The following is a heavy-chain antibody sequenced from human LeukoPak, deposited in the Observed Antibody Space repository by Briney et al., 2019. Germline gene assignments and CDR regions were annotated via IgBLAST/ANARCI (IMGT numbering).Heavy chain of an antibody. J-gene: IGHJ4*02. D-gene: IGHD3-9*01. CDR2: INPNSGGT. CDR3: ARTEDYDILTGYYKGGYFDY. V-gene: IGHV1-2*04. Sequence: ASVKVSCKASGYTFTGYYMHWVRQAPGQGLEWMGWINPNSGGTNYAQKFQGWVTMTRDTSISTAYMELSRLRSDDTAVYYCARTEDYDILTGYYKGGYFDYWGQGTLVTVSP. CDR1: GYTFTGYY.